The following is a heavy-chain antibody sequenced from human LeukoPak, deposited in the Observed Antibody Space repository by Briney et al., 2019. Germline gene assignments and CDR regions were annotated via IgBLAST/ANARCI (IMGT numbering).Heavy chain of an antibody. CDR2: IYHSEST. J-gene: IGHJ5*02. Sequence: SETLSLTCAVSGGSISSGGYSWSWIRQPPGKGLEWIGYIYHSESTDYNPSLKSRVTISVDTSKNQFSLKLSSVTAADTAVYYCARGPSPPSYSGYEVSWFDPWGQGTLVTVSS. V-gene: IGHV4-30-2*01. CDR3: ARGPSPPSYSGYEVSWFDP. D-gene: IGHD5-12*01. CDR1: GGSISSGGYS.